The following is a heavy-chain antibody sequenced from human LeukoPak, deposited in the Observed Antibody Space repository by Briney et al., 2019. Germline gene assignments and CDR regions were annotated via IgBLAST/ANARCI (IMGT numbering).Heavy chain of an antibody. D-gene: IGHD2-2*02. Sequence: ASVKVSCKASGYTFTGYYMHWVRQAPGQGLEWMGWINPNSGGTNYAQKVQGRVTMTRDTSISTAYMELSRLRSDDTAVYYCARGKYQLLHPTDYWGQGTLVTVSS. CDR1: GYTFTGYY. J-gene: IGHJ4*02. V-gene: IGHV1-2*02. CDR2: INPNSGGT. CDR3: ARGKYQLLHPTDY.